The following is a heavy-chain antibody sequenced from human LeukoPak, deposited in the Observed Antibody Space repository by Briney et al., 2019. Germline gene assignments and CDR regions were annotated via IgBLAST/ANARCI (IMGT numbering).Heavy chain of an antibody. CDR3: AKSYSSSPGDFDY. V-gene: IGHV3-33*06. D-gene: IGHD6-6*01. CDR2: IWYDGSNK. J-gene: IGHJ4*02. CDR1: GFTFSSYG. Sequence: GGSLRLSCAASGFTFSSYGMHWVRQAPGKGLEWVAVIWYDGSNKYYADSVEGRFTISRDNSKNTLYLQMNSLRAEDTAVYYCAKSYSSSPGDFDYWGQGTLVTVSS.